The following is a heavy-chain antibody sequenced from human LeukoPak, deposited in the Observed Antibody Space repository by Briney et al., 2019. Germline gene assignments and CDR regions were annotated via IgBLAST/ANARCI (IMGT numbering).Heavy chain of an antibody. CDR1: GGSISSYY. J-gene: IGHJ3*02. CDR2: IYTSGST. CDR3: ARDSTSSYRGGDCYAFDI. V-gene: IGHV4-4*07. Sequence: SETLSLTCTVSGGSISSYYWSWIRQPAGKGLESIGRIYTSGSTNYNPSLKSRVTMSVDTSKNQFSLKLSSVTAADTAVYYCARDSTSSYRGGDCYAFDIWGQGTMVTVSS. D-gene: IGHD2-21*02.